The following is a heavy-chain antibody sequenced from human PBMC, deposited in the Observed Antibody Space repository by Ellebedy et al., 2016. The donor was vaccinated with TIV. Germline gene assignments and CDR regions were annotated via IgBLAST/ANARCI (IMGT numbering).Heavy chain of an antibody. CDR1: GFTFSSYS. CDR2: ISSSSNDI. CDR3: AKDPYSSGYYFDY. J-gene: IGHJ4*02. D-gene: IGHD3-22*01. Sequence: PGGSLRLSCAASGFTFSSYSINWVRQAPGMGLEWVSFISSSSNDISYADSVKGRFTISRDNAKNSVYLQMNSLRVEDTAVYYCAKDPYSSGYYFDYWGQGTLVTVSS. V-gene: IGHV3-21*04.